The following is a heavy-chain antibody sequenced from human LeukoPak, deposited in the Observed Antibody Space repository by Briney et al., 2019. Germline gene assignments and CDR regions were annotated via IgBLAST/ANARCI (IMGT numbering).Heavy chain of an antibody. J-gene: IGHJ4*02. CDR2: ISGSGGYT. CDR3: ATTLRSGSYYFDS. CDR1: GFTFTSYS. V-gene: IGHV3-23*01. D-gene: IGHD1-26*01. Sequence: GGSLRLSCAASGFTFTSYSMNWVRQAPGKGLEWVSTISGSGGYTYYADSVKGRFTISRDNSKNTLYLQMNSLRVEDTAVYYCATTLRSGSYYFDSWGQGTLVTVSS.